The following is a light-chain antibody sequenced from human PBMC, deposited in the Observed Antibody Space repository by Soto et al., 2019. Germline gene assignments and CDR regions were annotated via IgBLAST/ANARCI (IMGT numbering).Light chain of an antibody. CDR3: QQYFEWPPMT. Sequence: EIMMTQSPVTLSVSPGERATLSCRASQSVNSNLAWYQQKPGQAPRLLIYGASTRATGIPASFIGNGSGTEFTLTASSLRSEDSAIYYCQQYFEWPPMTFGQGTKVDIK. J-gene: IGKJ1*01. CDR2: GAS. CDR1: QSVNSN. V-gene: IGKV3-15*01.